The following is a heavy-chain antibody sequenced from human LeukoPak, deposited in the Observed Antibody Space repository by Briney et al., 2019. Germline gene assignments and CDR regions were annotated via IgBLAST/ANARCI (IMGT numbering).Heavy chain of an antibody. CDR2: IYSSGST. CDR3: ARDLLAEYYYGSGSYPNWFDP. V-gene: IGHV4-39*07. Sequence: PSETLSLTCTVSGGSISSSSYYWGWISQPPGKGLEWIGSIYSSGSTYYNPSLKSRVTISVDTSKKQFSLKLSSVTAADTAVYYCARDLLAEYYYGSGSYPNWFDPWGQGTLVTVSS. J-gene: IGHJ5*02. D-gene: IGHD3-10*01. CDR1: GGSISSSSYY.